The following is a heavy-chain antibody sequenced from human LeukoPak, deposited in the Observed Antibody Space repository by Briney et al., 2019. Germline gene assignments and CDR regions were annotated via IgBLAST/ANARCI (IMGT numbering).Heavy chain of an antibody. CDR3: ARGYYYMDV. Sequence: SETLSLTCSVSGGSISSYYWSWIRQPAGKGLEWIGRTYASGSTNNDPSLKSRVSMSVDTSKNQLSLKVRSVTAADTAVYYCARGYYYMDVWGKGTTVTVS. CDR2: TYASGST. V-gene: IGHV4-4*07. J-gene: IGHJ6*03. CDR1: GGSISSYY.